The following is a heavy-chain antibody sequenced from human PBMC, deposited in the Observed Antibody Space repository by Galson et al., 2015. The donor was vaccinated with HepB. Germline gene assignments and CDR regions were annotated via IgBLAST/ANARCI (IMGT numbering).Heavy chain of an antibody. Sequence: SSYIYYADSVKGRFTISRDNDKNSLYLQMNSLRAEDTAVYYCARADYYYDSSDYNDYWGQGTLVTVSS. CDR2: SSYI. J-gene: IGHJ4*02. D-gene: IGHD3-22*01. V-gene: IGHV3-21*01. CDR3: ARADYYYDSSDYNDY.